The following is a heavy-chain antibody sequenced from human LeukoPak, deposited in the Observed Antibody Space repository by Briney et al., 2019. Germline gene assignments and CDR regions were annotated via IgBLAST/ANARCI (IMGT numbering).Heavy chain of an antibody. CDR2: IVVGSSNT. Sequence: SVKVSCKTSGFTFTNSAVQWVRQARGQRLEWIGWIVVGSSNTDYTQKFQERVTITRDMSTGTAYMELSSLRSEDTAVYYCAARPGGYASFDIWGQGTMDTVSS. CDR1: GFTFTNSA. V-gene: IGHV1-58*01. CDR3: AARPGGYASFDI. J-gene: IGHJ3*02. D-gene: IGHD3-16*01.